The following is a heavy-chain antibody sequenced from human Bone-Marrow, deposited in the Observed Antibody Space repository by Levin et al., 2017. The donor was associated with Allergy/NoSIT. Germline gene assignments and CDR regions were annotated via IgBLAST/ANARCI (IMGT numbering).Heavy chain of an antibody. CDR1: GYTFTSYG. D-gene: IGHD6-13*01. CDR3: AREMLTGVNSSSWYGIWGYYYYGMDV. CDR2: ISAYNGNT. V-gene: IGHV1-18*01. Sequence: ASVKVSCKASGYTFTSYGISWVRQAPGQGLEWMGWISAYNGNTNYAQKLQGRVTMTTDTSTSTAYMELRSLRSDDTAVYYCAREMLTGVNSSSWYGIWGYYYYGMDVWGQGTTVTVSS. J-gene: IGHJ6*02.